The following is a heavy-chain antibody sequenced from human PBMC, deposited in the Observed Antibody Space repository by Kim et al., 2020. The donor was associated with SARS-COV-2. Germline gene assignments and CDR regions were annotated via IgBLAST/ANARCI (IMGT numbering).Heavy chain of an antibody. CDR2: ISYDGSNK. Sequence: GGSLRLSCADSGFTFSSYGMHWVRQAPGKGLEWVAVISYDGSNKYYADSVKGRFTISRDNSKNTLYLQMNSLRAEDTAVYYCAKVVALWFGDRDAFDIWGQGTMVTVSS. CDR1: GFTFSSYG. CDR3: AKVVALWFGDRDAFDI. J-gene: IGHJ3*02. D-gene: IGHD3-10*01. V-gene: IGHV3-30*18.